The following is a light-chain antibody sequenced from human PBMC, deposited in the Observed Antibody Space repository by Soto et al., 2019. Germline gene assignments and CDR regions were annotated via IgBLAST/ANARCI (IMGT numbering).Light chain of an antibody. CDR1: QSVLYSSNNKNY. V-gene: IGKV4-1*01. CDR2: WAS. Sequence: DIVMTQSPDSLAVSLGERATINCKSSQSVLYSSNNKNYLAWYQQRPGQPPKLLIYWASTRESGVPDRFSGSGSGTDFTLTITSLQAEDVAVYYCQQYESTPPTFGQDQVGDQT. CDR3: QQYESTPPT. J-gene: IGKJ2*01.